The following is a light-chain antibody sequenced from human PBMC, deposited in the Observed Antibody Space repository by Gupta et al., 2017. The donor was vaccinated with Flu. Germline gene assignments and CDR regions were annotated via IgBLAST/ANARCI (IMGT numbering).Light chain of an antibody. CDR2: GAS. CDR3: QQYYDNPPT. J-gene: IGKJ2*01. V-gene: IGKV1D-16*01. Sequence: VVWFQKKPEKAPKSLIFGASKLHSGVPSRFSGGGSGKAFTLTITSLQPEDFATYYCQQYYDNPPTFGQGTKLEIK.